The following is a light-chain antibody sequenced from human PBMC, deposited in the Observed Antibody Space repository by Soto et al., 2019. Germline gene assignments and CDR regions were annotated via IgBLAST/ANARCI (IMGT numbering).Light chain of an antibody. CDR2: DVN. J-gene: IGLJ1*01. Sequence: QSALTQPRSVSGSPGQSVTISCTGTSSDVGTYNSVSWYQQHPGKAPKLMIFDVNNRPSGVSDRFSGSKSGNVASLTISWLQAEDEADYYCSSYTSSSTYVFGTGTKVTVL. V-gene: IGLV2-11*01. CDR3: SSYTSSSTYV. CDR1: SSDVGTYNS.